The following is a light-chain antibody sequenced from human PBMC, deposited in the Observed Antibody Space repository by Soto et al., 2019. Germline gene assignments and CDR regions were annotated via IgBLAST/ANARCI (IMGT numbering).Light chain of an antibody. Sequence: QSVRTQPPSASGTPGQKVSISWSGSSSNIGNDYVYWYRQLPGTAPKLLIYRNNQRPSEVPDRFSASKSGTSASLAINGLWSEDEADYYCAAWDDSLSVVFGGGTKLTFL. CDR2: RNN. J-gene: IGLJ3*02. CDR3: AAWDDSLSVV. CDR1: SSNIGNDY. V-gene: IGLV1-47*03.